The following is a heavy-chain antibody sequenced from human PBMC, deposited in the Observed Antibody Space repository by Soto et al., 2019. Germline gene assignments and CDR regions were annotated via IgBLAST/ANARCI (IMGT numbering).Heavy chain of an antibody. V-gene: IGHV5-51*01. J-gene: IGHJ4*02. Sequence: PGESLKISCQGSGYDFTHYWVAWVRQTPGKGLEWMGVIYPGDAETRYSASFQGRGAFSVDKSIDTAYLHWSSLEASDTAIYYCGRVTNSAESGDFYSYAVWGEGALVSVAS. D-gene: IGHD2-21*01. CDR1: GYDFTHYW. CDR2: IYPGDAET. CDR3: GRVTNSAESGDFYSYAV.